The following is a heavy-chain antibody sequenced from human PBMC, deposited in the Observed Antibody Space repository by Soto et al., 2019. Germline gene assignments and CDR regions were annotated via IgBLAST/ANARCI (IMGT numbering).Heavy chain of an antibody. J-gene: IGHJ4*02. Sequence: EVQLLESGGGLVQPGGSLRLSCAASGLTYSTYAMNWVRQAPWKGLEWVSGISGSGDSTYYADSVKGRCTVSRDNSKNTLYLQMNSLRAEDTAVFYCAKERSSGWSFDYWGQGTLATVSS. V-gene: IGHV3-23*01. CDR1: GLTYSTYA. CDR3: AKERSSGWSFDY. D-gene: IGHD6-19*01. CDR2: ISGSGDST.